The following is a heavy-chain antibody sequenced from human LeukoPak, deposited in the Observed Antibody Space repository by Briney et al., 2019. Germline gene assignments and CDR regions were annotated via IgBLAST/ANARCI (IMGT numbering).Heavy chain of an antibody. CDR3: ARDAPIRDAFDI. Sequence: GGPLRLSCAASGFTFSSYWMHWVRQAPGKGLVWVSRINSDGSSTSYADSVKGRFTISRDNAKNTLYLQMNSLRAEDTAVYYCARDAPIRDAFDIWGQGTMVTVSS. J-gene: IGHJ3*02. CDR2: INSDGSST. CDR1: GFTFSSYW. D-gene: IGHD2-21*01. V-gene: IGHV3-74*01.